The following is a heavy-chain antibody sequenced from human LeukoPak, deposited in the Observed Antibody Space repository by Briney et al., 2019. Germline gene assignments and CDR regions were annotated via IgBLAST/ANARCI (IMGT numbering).Heavy chain of an antibody. CDR1: GYSFTSYW. CDR2: IYPGDSDT. V-gene: IGHV5-51*01. CDR3: ATSSSVWGSYHFNWFDP. J-gene: IGHJ5*02. Sequence: PGESLKISCKGSGYSFTSYWIGWVRQMPGKGLEWMGIIYPGDSDTRYSPSFQGQVTISADKSISTAYLQWSSLKASDTAMYYCATSSSVWGSYHFNWFDPWGQGTLVTVSS. D-gene: IGHD3-16*02.